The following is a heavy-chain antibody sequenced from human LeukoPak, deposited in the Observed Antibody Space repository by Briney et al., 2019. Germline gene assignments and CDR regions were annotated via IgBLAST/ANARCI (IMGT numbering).Heavy chain of an antibody. D-gene: IGHD2-2*01. CDR2: IYTSGST. CDR1: GGSISSYD. CDR3: ARTYCSSTSCRNGYYYMDV. Sequence: SETLSLTCTVSGGSISSYDWSWIRQPAGKGLEWIGRIYTSGSTNYNPSLKSRVTMSVDTSKNQFSLKLSSVTAADTAVYYCARTYCSSTSCRNGYYYMDVWGKGTTVTVSS. J-gene: IGHJ6*03. V-gene: IGHV4-4*07.